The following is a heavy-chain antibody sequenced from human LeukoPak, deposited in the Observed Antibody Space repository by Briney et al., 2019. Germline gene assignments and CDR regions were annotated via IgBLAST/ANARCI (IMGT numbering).Heavy chain of an antibody. CDR1: GYTFTNYG. Sequence: ASVKVSCKASGYTFTNYGITWVRQAPGQGLEWMGWISAYSGNTNYVQKFQGRGTMATDTSTSTAYMELRSLRSDDTAVYYCARDIATVVHQDWGQGTLVTVSS. CDR2: ISAYSGNT. J-gene: IGHJ4*02. CDR3: ARDIATVVHQD. V-gene: IGHV1-18*01. D-gene: IGHD2-2*01.